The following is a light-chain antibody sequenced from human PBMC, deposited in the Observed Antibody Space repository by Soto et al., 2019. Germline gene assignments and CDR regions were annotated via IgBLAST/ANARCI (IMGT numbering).Light chain of an antibody. V-gene: IGKV3-15*01. CDR3: QQYNSWPPIT. Sequence: EIVLTQSTASLSVYPGERATLSCRASQSVSSNLAWYQQKPGQAPRLLIYGASTRATGIPARFSGSGSGTEFTLTISSLQYEDFAVDYCQQYNSWPPITFGQGTLLEIK. CDR1: QSVSSN. J-gene: IGKJ5*01. CDR2: GAS.